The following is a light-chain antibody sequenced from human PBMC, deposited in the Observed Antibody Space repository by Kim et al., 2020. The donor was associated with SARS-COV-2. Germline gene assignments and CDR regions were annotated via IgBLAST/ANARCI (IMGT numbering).Light chain of an antibody. CDR2: AAS. Sequence: AIRIRQSPSSLSASTGDRVTITCRASQDISNYLAWYQQKPGKAPELLIYAASTLQSGVPSRFSGSGSGTDFTLSIGCLQSEDFATYYCQQYYSYPWTFGQGTKVDIK. CDR3: QQYYSYPWT. J-gene: IGKJ1*01. V-gene: IGKV1-8*01. CDR1: QDISNY.